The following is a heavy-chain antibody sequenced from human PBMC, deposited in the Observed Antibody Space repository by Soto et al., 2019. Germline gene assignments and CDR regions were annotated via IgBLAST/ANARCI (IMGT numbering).Heavy chain of an antibody. CDR3: AKDSGCAFDP. CDR2: ISYDGSNK. V-gene: IGHV3-30*18. CDR1: GFTFSSYG. J-gene: IGHJ5*02. Sequence: QVQLVESGGGVVQPGRSLRLSCAASGFTFSSYGMHWVRQAPGKGLEWVAVISYDGSNKYYADSVKGRFTISRDNSKNTLYLQMNSLRAEDTAVYYCAKDSGCAFDPWGQGTLVTVSS.